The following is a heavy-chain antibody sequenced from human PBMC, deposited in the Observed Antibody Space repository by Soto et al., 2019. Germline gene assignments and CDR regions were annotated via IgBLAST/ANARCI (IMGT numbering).Heavy chain of an antibody. CDR1: GYTFTSYG. J-gene: IGHJ6*02. CDR2: FSAYNGNT. Sequence: ASVKVSCKASGYTFTSYGISWVRQAPGQGLEWMGWFSAYNGNTNYAQKLQGRVTMTTDTSTSTAYMELRSLRSDDTAVYYCAREVAVAGNHYYYYYGMDVWGQGTTVTVSS. V-gene: IGHV1-18*01. CDR3: AREVAVAGNHYYYYYGMDV. D-gene: IGHD6-19*01.